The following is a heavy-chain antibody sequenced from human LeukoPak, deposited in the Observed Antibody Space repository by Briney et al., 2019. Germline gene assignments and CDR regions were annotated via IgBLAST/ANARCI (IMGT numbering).Heavy chain of an antibody. V-gene: IGHV3-9*01. J-gene: IGHJ4*02. CDR1: VTFSNAW. CDR2: ISWNSGSI. CDR3: AKSDIVVVPAARGFDY. D-gene: IGHD2-2*01. Sequence: GGSLRLSCAASVTFSNAWMNWVRQAPGKGLEWVSGISWNSGSIGYADSVKGRFTISRDNAKNTLYLQMNSLRAEDTAVYYCAKSDIVVVPAARGFDYWGQGTLVTVSS.